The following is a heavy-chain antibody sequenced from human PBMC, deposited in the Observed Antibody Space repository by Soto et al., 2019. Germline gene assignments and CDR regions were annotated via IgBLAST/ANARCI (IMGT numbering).Heavy chain of an antibody. CDR1: GFRFRDYW. J-gene: IGHJ4*02. D-gene: IGHD1-1*01. CDR3: ARGGTTSLDY. CDR2: IKQDESDK. V-gene: IGHV3-7*03. Sequence: GGSLRLSCAVSGFRFRDYWMSWVRQAPGKGLEWVANIKQDESDKYYVDSVKGRFTISRDNDKNALYLQMNSLRVEDTAVYYCARGGTTSLDYWGQGTQVTVSS.